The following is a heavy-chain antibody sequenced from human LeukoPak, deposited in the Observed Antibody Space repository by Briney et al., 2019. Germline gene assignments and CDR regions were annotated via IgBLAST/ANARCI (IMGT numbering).Heavy chain of an antibody. CDR3: ARGRRWFGELLIYYFDY. CDR1: GYTFTSYD. J-gene: IGHJ4*02. D-gene: IGHD3-10*01. Sequence: GASVKVSCKASGYTFTSYDINWVRQATGQGLEWMGWMNPNSSNTGYAQKFQGRVTMTRNTSISTAYMELSSLRSEDTAVYHCARGRRWFGELLIYYFDYWGQGTLVTVSS. V-gene: IGHV1-8*01. CDR2: MNPNSSNT.